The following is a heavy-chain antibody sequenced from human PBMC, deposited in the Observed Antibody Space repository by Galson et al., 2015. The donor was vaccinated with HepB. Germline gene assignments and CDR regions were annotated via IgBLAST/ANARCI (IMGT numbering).Heavy chain of an antibody. CDR1: GYTFTGYY. D-gene: IGHD1-26*01. J-gene: IGHJ4*02. CDR2: INPNGGGT. Sequence: SVKVSCKASGYTFTGYYMHWVRQAPGQGLEWMGWINPNGGGTNYAQKFQGRVTMTRDTSISTAYMELSRLRSDDTAVYYCARDLVGATDSLDYWGQGTLVTVSS. CDR3: ARDLVGATDSLDY. V-gene: IGHV1-2*02.